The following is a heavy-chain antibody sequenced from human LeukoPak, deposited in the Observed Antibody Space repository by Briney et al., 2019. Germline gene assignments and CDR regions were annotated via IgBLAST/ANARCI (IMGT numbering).Heavy chain of an antibody. CDR1: EYTFTGYY. Sequence: GASVKVSCKASEYTFTGYYMHWVRQVPGQGLEWMGIINPSGGSTSYAQKFQGRVTMTREMSTSTVYMELSSLRSEDTAVYYCARGGSSGYYLDYWGQGTLVTVSS. CDR2: INPSGGST. V-gene: IGHV1-46*01. D-gene: IGHD3-22*01. CDR3: ARGGSSGYYLDY. J-gene: IGHJ4*02.